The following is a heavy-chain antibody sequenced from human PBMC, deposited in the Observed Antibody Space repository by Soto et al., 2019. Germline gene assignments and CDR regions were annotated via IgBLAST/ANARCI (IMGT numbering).Heavy chain of an antibody. Sequence: EVQLLESGGGLVQPGGSLRLSCAASGFTFSSYAMSWFRQAPGKGLEWVSAISGSGGSTYYADSVKGRFTISRDNSKNTLYLQMNSLSAEDTAVYYCAKYSGSQAKFFDYWGQVTLVTVSS. CDR3: AKYSGSQAKFFDY. V-gene: IGHV3-23*01. CDR2: ISGSGGST. CDR1: GFTFSSYA. D-gene: IGHD5-12*01. J-gene: IGHJ4*02.